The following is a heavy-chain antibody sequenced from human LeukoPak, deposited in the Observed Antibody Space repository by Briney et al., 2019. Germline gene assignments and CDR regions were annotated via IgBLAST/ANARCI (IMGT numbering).Heavy chain of an antibody. V-gene: IGHV4-4*02. D-gene: IGHD2-21*01. CDR2: IYHSGST. J-gene: IGHJ4*02. Sequence: SETLSLTCAVSGGSISSSYWWSWVRQPPGKGLEWIGEIYHSGSTNYNPSLKSRVTISVDKSKNQFSLKLSSVTAADTAVYYCARDALTIGGDPPSLDYWGQGTLVTVSS. CDR3: ARDALTIGGDPPSLDY. CDR1: GGSISSSYW.